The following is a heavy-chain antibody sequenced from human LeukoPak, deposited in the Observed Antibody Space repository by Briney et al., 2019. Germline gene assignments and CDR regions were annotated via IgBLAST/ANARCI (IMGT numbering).Heavy chain of an antibody. J-gene: IGHJ4*02. CDR1: GGSFSVGY. V-gene: IGHV4-34*01. CDR3: GRRRFWGVPHRPFGD. D-gene: IGHD3-16*01. Sequence: AETLTLPCAVYGGSFSVGYWSGVRQPPGKGLEWIGEINHSGSTNYNSFIKSLVTMSVDASKNQFSLKLSSVAAAETAAYYCGRRRFWGVPHRPFGDCGQGALVT. CDR2: INHSGST.